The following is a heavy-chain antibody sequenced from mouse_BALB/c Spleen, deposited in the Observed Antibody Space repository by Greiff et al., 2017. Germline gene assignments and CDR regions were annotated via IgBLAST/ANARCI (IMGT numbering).Heavy chain of an antibody. D-gene: IGHD2-1*01. V-gene: IGHV1-69*02. CDR3: TRSGGGNYPYAMDY. CDR1: GYTFTSYW. J-gene: IGHJ4*01. Sequence: QVQLQQPGAELVRPGASVKLSCKASGYTFTSYWIHWVKQRPGQGLEWIGNIYPSDSYTNYNQKFKDKATLTVDKSSSTAYMQLSSPTSEDSAVYYCTRSGGGNYPYAMDYWGQGTSVTVSS. CDR2: IYPSDSYT.